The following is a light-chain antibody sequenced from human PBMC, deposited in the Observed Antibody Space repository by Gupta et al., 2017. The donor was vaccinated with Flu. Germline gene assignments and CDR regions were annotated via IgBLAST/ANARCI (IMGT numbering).Light chain of an antibody. Sequence: DIGGFNYVSWYQQHPGKAPEVMIFEVKNRPSDVSNRFSGSKSGNTASLTISGLHAEDESDYYCSSYTSSKTWVFGGGTKVTVL. CDR3: SSYTSSKTWV. CDR1: DIGGFNY. V-gene: IGLV2-14*01. CDR2: EVK. J-gene: IGLJ3*02.